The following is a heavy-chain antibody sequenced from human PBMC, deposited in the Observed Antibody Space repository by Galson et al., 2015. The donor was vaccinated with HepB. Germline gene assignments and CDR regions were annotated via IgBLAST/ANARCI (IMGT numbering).Heavy chain of an antibody. Sequence: SVKVSCKASGYTFTTYGITWVRQAPGQGLEWMGWISPYNGNTNYAQKLQGRVTMTTDTPTSTAYMELRSLRSDDTAVYYCARADSRNSWYAYWGQGTLVTVSS. CDR1: GYTFTTYG. D-gene: IGHD6-13*01. CDR3: ARADSRNSWYAY. V-gene: IGHV1-18*01. J-gene: IGHJ4*02. CDR2: ISPYNGNT.